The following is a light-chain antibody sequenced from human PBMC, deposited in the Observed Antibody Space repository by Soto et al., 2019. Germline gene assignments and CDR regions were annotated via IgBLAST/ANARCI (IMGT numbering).Light chain of an antibody. CDR2: ENN. CDR3: QSYDSSLSGYV. Sequence: QSVLTQPPSVSGAPGQRVTISCTGSSSNIGAGYEAHWYQQVPGTPPKLLIYENNNRPSGVPDRFSGSKSGTSASLAITGLQAEDEAEYYCQSYDSSLSGYVFGTGTKLTVL. CDR1: SSNIGAGYE. V-gene: IGLV1-40*01. J-gene: IGLJ1*01.